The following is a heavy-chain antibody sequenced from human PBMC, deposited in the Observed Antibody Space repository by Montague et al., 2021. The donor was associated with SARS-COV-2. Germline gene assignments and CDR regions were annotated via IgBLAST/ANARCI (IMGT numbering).Heavy chain of an antibody. CDR2: HYGRNN. Sequence: SETLSLTCTVSGVAEVRRRSNEHTSEPQTHEQRVCRIHYGRNNTYSPSFKSRVTISIDTPENQFSLKLGSVTAADTAVYYCARSLDPSGTYYLPYWGQGTLVTVSS. CDR3: ARSLDPSGTYYLPY. V-gene: IGHV4-61*01. D-gene: IGHD3-10*01. J-gene: IGHJ4*02. CDR1: GVAEVRRRSN.